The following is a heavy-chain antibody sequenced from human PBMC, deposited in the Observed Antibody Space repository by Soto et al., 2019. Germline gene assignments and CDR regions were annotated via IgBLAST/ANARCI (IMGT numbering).Heavy chain of an antibody. CDR3: ARGFTAMITYYYYGMDV. J-gene: IGHJ6*04. D-gene: IGHD5-18*01. CDR2: VYYTGIA. CDR1: GGSLTSYY. V-gene: IGHV4-59*08. Sequence: SETLSLTCTVSGGSLTSYYWSWIRQPPGKGLEWIGFVYYTGIARYNPSLKSRVTISVDTSKNQFSLKVTSVTAADTAVYYCARGFTAMITYYYYGMDVWGKGTTVTVSS.